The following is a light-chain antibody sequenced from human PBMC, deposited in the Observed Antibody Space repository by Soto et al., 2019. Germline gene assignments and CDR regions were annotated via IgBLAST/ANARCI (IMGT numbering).Light chain of an antibody. CDR2: WAS. Sequence: DIVMTQSPDSLAVSLGERATINCKSSQSVLYNSNNKNDLAWYQHKPGQPPKLLIYWASTRESGVPDRFSGSGSGTDFTLTINSLQAEDVAVYYCQQYYSTPMYTFGQGTKLEIK. CDR1: QSVLYNSNNKND. CDR3: QQYYSTPMYT. V-gene: IGKV4-1*01. J-gene: IGKJ2*01.